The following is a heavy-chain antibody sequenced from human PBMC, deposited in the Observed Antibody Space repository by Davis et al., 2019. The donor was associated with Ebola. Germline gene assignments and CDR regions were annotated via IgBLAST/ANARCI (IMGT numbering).Heavy chain of an antibody. D-gene: IGHD7-27*01. CDR1: GFTFSSYW. J-gene: IGHJ4*02. CDR2: INSDGSST. V-gene: IGHV3-74*01. Sequence: GESLKISCAASGFTFSSYWMHWVRQAPGKGLVWVSRINSDGSSTSYADSMKGRFTISRDNAKNTLYLQMNSLRAEDTAVYYCARYWETGIDYWGQGTLVTVSS. CDR3: ARYWETGIDY.